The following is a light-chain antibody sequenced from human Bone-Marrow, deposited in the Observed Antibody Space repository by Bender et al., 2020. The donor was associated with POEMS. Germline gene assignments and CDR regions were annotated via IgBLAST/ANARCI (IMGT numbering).Light chain of an antibody. CDR1: SSDVGNFHL. CDR3: CSFAASSPYV. V-gene: IGLV2-23*01. J-gene: IGLJ1*01. CDR2: EGD. Sequence: QSALTQPASVSGSPGQSITLSCTGTSSDVGNFHLVSWYQQHPGKAPKLIIYEGDQRPSGVSRRFSGSKSPNAASPTISGLQFEDKADYYCCSFAASSPYVFGAGTKVTVL.